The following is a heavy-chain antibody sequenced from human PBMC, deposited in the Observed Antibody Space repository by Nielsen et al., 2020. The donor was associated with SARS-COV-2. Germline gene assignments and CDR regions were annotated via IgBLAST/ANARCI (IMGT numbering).Heavy chain of an antibody. J-gene: IGHJ4*02. V-gene: IGHV3-15*01. CDR1: GLSVTDAW. Sequence: GESLKISCTLFGLSVTDAWMGWVRRAPGRGLEWIGRIKSKSDGGTTDYAAPIRDRVFVSRDESTNTAFLQMSSLMAEDTAVYYCTTDRGVAIRPLFDSWGQGTRVTVSS. CDR3: TTDRGVAIRPLFDS. CDR2: IKSKSDGGTT. D-gene: IGHD3-3*01.